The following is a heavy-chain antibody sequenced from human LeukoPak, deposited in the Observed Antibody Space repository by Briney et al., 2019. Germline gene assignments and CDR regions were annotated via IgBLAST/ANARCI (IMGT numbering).Heavy chain of an antibody. CDR2: INPNSGDT. Sequence: ASVTVSCKASGYTFTGYHMHWARQAPGQGLEWMGRINPNSGDTNNAQKFQGRVTTTRDTSISTAYMDLSRLTSDDTAVYCCARDYCSSTSCLFDYWGQGTLVTVSS. CDR3: ARDYCSSTSCLFDY. V-gene: IGHV1-2*06. D-gene: IGHD2-2*01. J-gene: IGHJ4*02. CDR1: GYTFTGYH.